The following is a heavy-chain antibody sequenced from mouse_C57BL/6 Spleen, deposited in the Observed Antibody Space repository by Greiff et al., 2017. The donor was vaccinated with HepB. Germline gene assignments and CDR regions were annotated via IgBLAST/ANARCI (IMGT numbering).Heavy chain of an antibody. D-gene: IGHD1-1*01. CDR1: GFSLSTSGMG. J-gene: IGHJ4*01. CDR2: IYWDDDK. CDR3: ARTLGYGSSCDYAMDY. V-gene: IGHV8-12*01. Sequence: QVTLKVSGPGILQSSQTLSLTCSFSGFSLSTSGMGVSWIRQPSGKGLEWLAHIYWDDDKRYNPSLKSRLTISKDTSRNQVFLKITSVDTADTATYYCARTLGYGSSCDYAMDYWGQGTSVTVSS.